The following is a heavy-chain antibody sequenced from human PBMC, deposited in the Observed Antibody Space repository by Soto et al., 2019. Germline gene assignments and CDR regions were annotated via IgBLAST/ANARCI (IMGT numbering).Heavy chain of an antibody. Sequence: SEILSLTCDVYGGSFSGYIWTWIRQLPGKGLEWIGEINHIGYTNYNPSLESRVAISVDTSKNQFSLNLRSVTAADTAVYYCGPRGAVAPRGYWGQGTLVTVSS. V-gene: IGHV4-34*01. D-gene: IGHD2-15*01. CDR2: INHIGYT. CDR3: GPRGAVAPRGY. CDR1: GGSFSGYI. J-gene: IGHJ4*02.